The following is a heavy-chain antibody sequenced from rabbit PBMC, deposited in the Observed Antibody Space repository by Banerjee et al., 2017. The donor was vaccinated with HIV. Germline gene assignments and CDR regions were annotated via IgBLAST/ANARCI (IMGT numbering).Heavy chain of an antibody. CDR2: IYAGSSGST. D-gene: IGHD4-1*01. Sequence: QSLEESGGDLVQPEGSLTLTCKASGFDFSSNAMCWVRQAPGKGLEWIACIYAGSSGSTWYASWAKGRFTVSKTSSTTVTLQMTSLTAADTATYFCARDLAGVIGWNFGLWGPGTLVTVS. CDR1: GFDFSSNA. CDR3: ARDLAGVIGWNFGL. V-gene: IGHV1S40*01. J-gene: IGHJ4*01.